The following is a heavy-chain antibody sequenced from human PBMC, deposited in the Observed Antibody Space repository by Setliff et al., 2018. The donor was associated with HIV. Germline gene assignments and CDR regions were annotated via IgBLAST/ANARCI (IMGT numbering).Heavy chain of an antibody. CDR1: GFTFNNYA. CDR2: LGTSGDST. J-gene: IGHJ4*02. D-gene: IGHD5-18*01. CDR3: AKDNTWIPNGFDY. Sequence: GESLKISCAASGFTFNNYAMSWVRQAPGKGLEWVSALGTSGDSTYYADSVKGRFTISRDNSKNTLYLQMNSLRAEDTAVYYCAKDNTWIPNGFDYWGQGTLVTVSS. V-gene: IGHV3-23*01.